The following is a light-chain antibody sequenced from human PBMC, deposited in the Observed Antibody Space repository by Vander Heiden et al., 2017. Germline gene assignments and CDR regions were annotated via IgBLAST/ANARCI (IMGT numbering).Light chain of an antibody. CDR1: SSDVGGYKY. CDR3: ISYAGSNNLV. CDR2: EVT. J-gene: IGLJ2*01. Sequence: QSALTQPPSASGSPGQSVTVSCTGTSSDVGGYKYVSWYHQHPGKAPKLMIYEVTKRPSGVPDRFSGSKSGNTASLTVSGLQAEDEADYYCISYAGSNNLVFGGGTKLTVL. V-gene: IGLV2-8*01.